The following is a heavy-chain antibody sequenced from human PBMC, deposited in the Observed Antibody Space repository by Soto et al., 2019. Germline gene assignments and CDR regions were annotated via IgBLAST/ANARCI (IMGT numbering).Heavy chain of an antibody. J-gene: IGHJ4*02. CDR1: GGTFSSYA. CDR2: IIPIFGTA. CDR3: AIVDTAMVSKGEYFDY. V-gene: IGHV1-69*01. Sequence: QVQLVQSGAEVKKPGSSVKVSCKASGGTFSSYAISWVRQAPGQGLEWMGGIIPIFGTANYAQKFQGRVTITADEXXXXXXXXXXXXXXXXXXXYYCAIVDTAMVSKGEYFDYWGQGTLVTVSS. D-gene: IGHD5-18*01.